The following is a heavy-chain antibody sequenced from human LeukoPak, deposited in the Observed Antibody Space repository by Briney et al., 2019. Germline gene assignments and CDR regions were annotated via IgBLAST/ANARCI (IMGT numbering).Heavy chain of an antibody. CDR1: GFTFSGYA. CDR2: ISGSGGST. V-gene: IGHV3-23*01. D-gene: IGHD2-2*01. CDR3: AKDLRSSSTGVVPAAMPGGLFYY. Sequence: GGSLRLSSAASGFTFSGYAMSSVPEAPGKGRECASAISGSGGSTYSADTVKGRFTISRDNSKNTLYLQMNSLRAEDTAVYYCAKDLRSSSTGVVPAAMPGGLFYYWGQGTLVTVSS. J-gene: IGHJ4*02.